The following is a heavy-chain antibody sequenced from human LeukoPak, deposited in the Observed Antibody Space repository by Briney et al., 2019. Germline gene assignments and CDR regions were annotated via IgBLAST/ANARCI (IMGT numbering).Heavy chain of an antibody. J-gene: IGHJ4*02. CDR3: ARDESGILTGLYYFDY. V-gene: IGHV3-21*01. CDR2: ISSSSSYI. Sequence: GGSLRLSCAASGFTFSNYSMNWVRQAPGKGLEWVSSISSSSSYIYYADSVKGRFTISRDNAKNSLYLQMNSLRAEDTAVYYCARDESGILTGLYYFDYWGQGTLVTVSS. CDR1: GFTFSNYS. D-gene: IGHD3-9*01.